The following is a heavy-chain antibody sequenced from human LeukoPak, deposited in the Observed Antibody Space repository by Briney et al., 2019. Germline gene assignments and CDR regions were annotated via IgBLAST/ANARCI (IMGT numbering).Heavy chain of an antibody. D-gene: IGHD5-12*01. CDR2: ISSSSSYI. J-gene: IGHJ4*02. V-gene: IGHV3-21*01. Sequence: PGGSLRLSCAASGFTFSDHYMDWVRQAPGKGLEWVSSISSSSSYIYYADSVKGRFTISRDNAKNSLYLQMNSLRAEDTAVYYCARDREIVATTLPIDYWGQGTLVTVSS. CDR1: GFTFSDHY. CDR3: ARDREIVATTLPIDY.